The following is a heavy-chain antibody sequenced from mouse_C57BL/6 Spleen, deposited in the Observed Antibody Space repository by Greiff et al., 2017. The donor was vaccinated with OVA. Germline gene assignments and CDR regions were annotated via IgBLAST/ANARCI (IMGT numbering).Heavy chain of an antibody. CDR1: GYTFTSYW. CDR3: ARSGDGYSDY. V-gene: IGHV1-52*01. D-gene: IGHD2-3*01. J-gene: IGHJ2*01. CDR2: IDPSDSET. Sequence: QVQLQQPGAELVRPGSSVKLSCKASGYTFTSYWMHWVKQRPIQGLEWIGNIDPSDSETHYNQKFKDKATLTVDKSSSTAYMQLSSLTSEDSAVYYCARSGDGYSDYGGQGTTLTVSS.